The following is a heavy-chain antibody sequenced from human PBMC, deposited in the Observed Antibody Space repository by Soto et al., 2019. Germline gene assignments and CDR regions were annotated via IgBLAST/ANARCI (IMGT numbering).Heavy chain of an antibody. CDR2: VSHDGRNT. V-gene: IGHV3-30*18. CDR1: GFTFSDYV. J-gene: IGHJ4*02. CDR3: AKGGRQSLVTSAFNY. Sequence: VQLVESGGGVVQPGRSLRLSCAASGFTFSDYVMHWVRQAPGKGMEWVAVVSHDGRNTHYADSVMGRFTISRDSSKNTVSLETTSPRGENMALYYCAKGGRQSLVTSAFNYWGQGAVVTVSS. D-gene: IGHD6-19*01.